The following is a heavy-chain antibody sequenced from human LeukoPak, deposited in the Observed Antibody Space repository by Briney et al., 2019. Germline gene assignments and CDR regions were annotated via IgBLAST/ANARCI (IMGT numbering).Heavy chain of an antibody. Sequence: SETLSLTCTVSGGSISSYYWSWIRQPPGKGLEWIGFISYSGSTNYNPSLKRRVTLSVDTSKNQFSLKLSSVTAADTAVYYCARGGDSSGYYYPVFDYWGQGTLVTVSS. V-gene: IGHV4-59*01. CDR2: ISYSGST. J-gene: IGHJ4*02. D-gene: IGHD3-22*01. CDR3: ARGGDSSGYYYPVFDY. CDR1: GGSISSYY.